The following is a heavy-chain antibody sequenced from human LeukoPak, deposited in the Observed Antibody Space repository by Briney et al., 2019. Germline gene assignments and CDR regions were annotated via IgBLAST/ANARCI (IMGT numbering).Heavy chain of an antibody. CDR2: IYTSGST. V-gene: IGHV4-61*02. CDR3: ARAPYGRDYFDY. J-gene: IGHJ4*02. D-gene: IGHD1-26*01. Sequence: SETLSLTCTVSGGSISSGGYYWSWIRQPAGKGLEWIGRIYTSGSTNYNPSLESRVTISVDTSKNQFSLKLSSVTAADTAVYYCARAPYGRDYFDYWGQGALVTASS. CDR1: GGSISSGGYY.